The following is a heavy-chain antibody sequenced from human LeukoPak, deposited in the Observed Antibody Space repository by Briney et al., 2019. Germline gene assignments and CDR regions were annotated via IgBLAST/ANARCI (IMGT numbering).Heavy chain of an antibody. J-gene: IGHJ4*02. CDR2: IYSSGST. Sequence: GGSLRLSCAASGFTVSSNYMSWVRQAPGKGLEWVSVIYSSGSTYYADSVKGRFTISRDNSKNTLYLQMNSLRAEDTAVYYCTRDSTTFRFGYWGQGTLVTVSS. V-gene: IGHV3-66*03. CDR3: TRDSTTFRFGY. CDR1: GFTVSSNY. D-gene: IGHD4-11*01.